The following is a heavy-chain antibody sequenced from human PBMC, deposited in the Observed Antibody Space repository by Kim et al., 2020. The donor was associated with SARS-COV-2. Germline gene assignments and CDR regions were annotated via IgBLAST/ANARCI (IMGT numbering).Heavy chain of an antibody. J-gene: IGHJ4*02. Sequence: ADSVQGRFTISRDNAKNTLYLQMNSLRAEDTAVYYCARERGHCGGDCLDYWGQGTLVTVSS. D-gene: IGHD2-21*02. CDR3: ARERGHCGGDCLDY. V-gene: IGHV3-11*05.